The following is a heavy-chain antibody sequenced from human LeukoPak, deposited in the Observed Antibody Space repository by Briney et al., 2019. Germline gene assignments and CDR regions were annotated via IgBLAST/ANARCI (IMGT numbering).Heavy chain of an antibody. CDR3: ARTAIAVAVVDI. V-gene: IGHV1-69*08. Sequence: SVKVSCKASGGTFSSYTISWVRQAPGQGLEWMGRIIPILGTANYAQKFQGRVTITADKSTSTAYMGLSSLRSEDTAVYYCARTAIAVAVVDIWGQGTMVTVSS. D-gene: IGHD6-19*01. J-gene: IGHJ3*02. CDR2: IIPILGTA. CDR1: GGTFSSYT.